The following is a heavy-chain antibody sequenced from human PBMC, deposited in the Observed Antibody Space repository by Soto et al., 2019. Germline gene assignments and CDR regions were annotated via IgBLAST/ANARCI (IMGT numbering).Heavy chain of an antibody. D-gene: IGHD3-22*01. V-gene: IGHV1-2*02. CDR1: GYTFTGYF. Sequence: ASVKVSFKASGYTFTGYFIYWLRQAPGQGLEWMGWINPNNGDTKYTQNFQGRVTMTRDSSISTAYLELSRLRSDDTAMYYCARLRSYYDSRGSSDYWGQGTLVTVSS. CDR2: INPNNGDT. J-gene: IGHJ4*02. CDR3: ARLRSYYDSRGSSDY.